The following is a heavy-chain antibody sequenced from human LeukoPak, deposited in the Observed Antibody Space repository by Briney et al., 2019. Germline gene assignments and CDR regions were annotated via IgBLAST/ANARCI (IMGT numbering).Heavy chain of an antibody. Sequence: SVKVSCTTSKFTFTNSAIQWERQARGQRLERIGWIVVGSGKTNYAQNVQGRVTITRDMSTNTVYMEMRSLRSEDTAVYYCAADDQQVMVWGQGTLVAVSS. D-gene: IGHD2-8*01. CDR1: KFTFTNSA. CDR3: AADDQQVMV. J-gene: IGHJ4*02. V-gene: IGHV1-58*02. CDR2: IVVGSGKT.